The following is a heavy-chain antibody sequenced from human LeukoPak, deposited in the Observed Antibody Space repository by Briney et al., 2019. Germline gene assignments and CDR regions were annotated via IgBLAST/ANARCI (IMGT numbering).Heavy chain of an antibody. D-gene: IGHD2-15*01. J-gene: IGHJ4*02. CDR1: GYTFASYG. Sequence: ASVKVSCKASGYTFASYGISWVRQAPGQGLEWMGWISAYNGNTNYAQKLQGRVTMTTDTSTSTAYMELRSLRSDDAAVYYCARVVVVAATVDYWGQGTLVTVSS. V-gene: IGHV1-18*01. CDR2: ISAYNGNT. CDR3: ARVVVVAATVDY.